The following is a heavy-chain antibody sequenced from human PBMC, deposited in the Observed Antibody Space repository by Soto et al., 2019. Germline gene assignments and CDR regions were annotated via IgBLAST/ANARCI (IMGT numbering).Heavy chain of an antibody. CDR3: ARIKWGLNYYNGMDV. D-gene: IGHD1-26*01. CDR2: INPKTAAT. V-gene: IGHV1-2*02. J-gene: IGHJ6*02. Sequence: ASVKVSCKPSGYSFSDYFIQWVRQAPGQGLEWVAWINPKTAATNYTKKFQGRVSLTWDTSSTTAYMELTRLRPDDTAVYYCARIKWGLNYYNGMDVWGQGTTVTVSS. CDR1: GYSFSDYF.